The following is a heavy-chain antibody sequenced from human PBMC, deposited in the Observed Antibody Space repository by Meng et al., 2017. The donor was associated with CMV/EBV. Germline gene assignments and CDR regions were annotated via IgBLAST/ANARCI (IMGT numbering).Heavy chain of an antibody. CDR2: IIPILGIA. J-gene: IGHJ4*02. Sequence: SVKVSCKASGGTFSSYAISWVRQAPGQGLEWMGGIIPILGIANYAQKFQGRVTITAGKSTSTAYMELSSLRSEDTAVYYCASNYDFWSGLDYWGQGTLVTVSS. CDR3: ASNYDFWSGLDY. V-gene: IGHV1-69*10. CDR1: GGTFSSYA. D-gene: IGHD3-3*01.